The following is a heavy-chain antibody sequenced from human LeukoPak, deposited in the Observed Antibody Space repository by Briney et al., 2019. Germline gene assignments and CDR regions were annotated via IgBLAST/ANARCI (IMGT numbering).Heavy chain of an antibody. CDR3: ARDLALEMATRPGSPC. CDR1: GYTFTGYY. CDR2: INPNSGGT. D-gene: IGHD5-24*01. J-gene: IGHJ4*02. V-gene: IGHV1-2*06. Sequence: ASVKVSCKASGYTFTGYYMHWVRQAPGQGLEWTGRINPNSGGTNYAQKFQGRVTMTRDTSISTAYMELSRLRSDDTAVYYCARDLALEMATRPGSPCWGQGTLVTVSS.